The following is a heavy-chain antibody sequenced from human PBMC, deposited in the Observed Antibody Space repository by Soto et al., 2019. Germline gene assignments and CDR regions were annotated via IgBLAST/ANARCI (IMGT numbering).Heavy chain of an antibody. CDR3: ARDNHDYVWGSYRHYAFDI. V-gene: IGHV1-69*05. CDR1: GGTFSSYA. Sequence: ASVKVSCKASGGTFSSYAISWVRQAPGQGLEWMGGIIPIFGTANYAQKFQGRVTITRDTSASTAYMELSSLRSEDTAVYYCARDNHDYVWGSYRHYAFDIWGQGTMVTVSS. CDR2: IIPIFGTA. J-gene: IGHJ3*02. D-gene: IGHD3-16*02.